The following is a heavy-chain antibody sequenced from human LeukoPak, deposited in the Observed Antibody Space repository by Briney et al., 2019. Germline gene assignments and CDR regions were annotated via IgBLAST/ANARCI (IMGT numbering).Heavy chain of an antibody. CDR1: GFTFSSYG. J-gene: IGHJ3*02. CDR2: ISYDGSNK. D-gene: IGHD1-26*01. CDR3: AKTLSGSYTYDAFDI. V-gene: IGHV3-30*18. Sequence: GRSLRLSCAASGFTFSSYGMHWVRQAPGKGLEWVAVISYDGSNKYYADSVKGRFTISRDNSQNTLYLLMNSLRAEDTAVYYCAKTLSGSYTYDAFDIWGQGTMVTVSP.